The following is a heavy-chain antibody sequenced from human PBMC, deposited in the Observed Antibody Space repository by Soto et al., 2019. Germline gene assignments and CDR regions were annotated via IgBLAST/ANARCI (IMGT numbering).Heavy chain of an antibody. CDR1: GYTFTGYY. CDR2: INPNSGGT. Sequence: GASVKVSCKASGYTFTGYYMHWVRQAPGQGLEWMGWINPNSGGTNYAQKFQGRVTMTRDTSISTAYMERSRLRSDDTAFYYCASDYSGYSAAPEYYGVEVWGQGTTVTVSS. J-gene: IGHJ6*02. D-gene: IGHD3-22*01. V-gene: IGHV1-2*02. CDR3: ASDYSGYSAAPEYYGVEV.